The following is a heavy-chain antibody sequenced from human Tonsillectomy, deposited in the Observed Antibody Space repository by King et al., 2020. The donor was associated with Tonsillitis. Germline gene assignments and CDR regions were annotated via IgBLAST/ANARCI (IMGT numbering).Heavy chain of an antibody. CDR1: GFSITSSGVG. V-gene: IGHV2-5*02. CDR2: IYWDDDK. D-gene: IGHD1-1*01. Sequence: ITLKESGPTLVKPTQTLTLTCTLSGFSITSSGVGVGWIRQSPGKALEWLALIYWDDDKRYSPSLKSRLVSTKDTSNNQVVLTVTNMDPVDTGTYFCARRTGLSLGNGWNEGVFAFWGQGILVSVSS. CDR3: ARRTGLSLGNGWNEGVFAF. J-gene: IGHJ4*02.